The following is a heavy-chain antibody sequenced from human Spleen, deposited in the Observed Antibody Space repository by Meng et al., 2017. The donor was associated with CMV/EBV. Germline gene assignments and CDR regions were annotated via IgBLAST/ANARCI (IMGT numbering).Heavy chain of an antibody. D-gene: IGHD1-14*01. CDR2: ISYDGSNK. CDR1: GFTFSSYA. J-gene: IGHJ5*02. Sequence: LSCAASGFTFSSYAMHWVRQAPGKGLEWVAVISYDGSNKYYADSVKGRLTISRDNSKNTLYLQMNSLRAEDTAVYYCAREKPGGFDPWGQGTLVTVSS. V-gene: IGHV3-30-3*01. CDR3: AREKPGGFDP.